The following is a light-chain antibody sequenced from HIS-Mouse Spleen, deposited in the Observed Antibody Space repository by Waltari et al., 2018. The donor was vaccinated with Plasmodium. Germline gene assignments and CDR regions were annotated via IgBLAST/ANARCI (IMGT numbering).Light chain of an antibody. V-gene: IGLV3-25*03. CDR2: KDS. CDR1: ALPKQY. J-gene: IGLJ2*01. Sequence: SYDLTQPPSVSVSPGQTARIPCSGDALPKQYAYWYQQKPGQAPVLVIYKDSERPSGIPERFSGSSSGTTVTLTISGVQAEDEADYYCQSADSSGTYRVFGGGTKLTVL. CDR3: QSADSSGTYRV.